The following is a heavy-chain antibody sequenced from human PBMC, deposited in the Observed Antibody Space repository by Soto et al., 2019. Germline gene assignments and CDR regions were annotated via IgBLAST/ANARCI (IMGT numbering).Heavy chain of an antibody. Sequence: EVQLVESGGGLVQPGGSLRVSCVASGFTFSSYSMNWVRQAPGKGLEWVSYITKNSGSIFYADSVKGQFAIARDNAKNSLFLHMSSLRAEDTAVYYCARDGSLTVSGLDLDYWGQGILVTVSS. CDR3: ARDGSLTVSGLDLDY. V-gene: IGHV3-48*04. CDR2: ITKNSGSI. CDR1: GFTFSSYS. D-gene: IGHD3-3*01. J-gene: IGHJ4*02.